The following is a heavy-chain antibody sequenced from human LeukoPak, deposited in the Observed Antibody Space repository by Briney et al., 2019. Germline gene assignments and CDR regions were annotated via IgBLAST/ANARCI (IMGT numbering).Heavy chain of an antibody. J-gene: IGHJ6*02. CDR3: ARGPYGSGEVYYYGMDV. V-gene: IGHV4-59*01. CDR2: IYYSGST. CDR1: GGSISSYY. D-gene: IGHD3-10*01. Sequence: SETLFLTCTVSGGSISSYYWSWIRQPPGKGLEWIGYIYYSGSTNYNPSLKSRVTISVDTSKNQFSLKLSSVTAADTAVYYCARGPYGSGEVYYYGMDVWGQGTTVTVSS.